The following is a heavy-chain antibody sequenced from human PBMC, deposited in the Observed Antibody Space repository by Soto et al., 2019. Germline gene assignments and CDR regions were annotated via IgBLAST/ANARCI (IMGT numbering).Heavy chain of an antibody. CDR2: ISGSGGST. Sequence: GGSLRLSCAASGFTFSSYAMSWVRQAPGKGLEWVSAISGSGGSTYYADSVKGRFTISRDNSKNTLYLQMNSLRAEDTAVYYSAKDLCAFTIFFFFIIPASTYNYMVSWGHGPTV. D-gene: IGHD3-3*01. CDR1: GFTFSSYA. CDR3: AKDLCAFTIFFFFIIPASTYNYMVS. V-gene: IGHV3-23*01. J-gene: IGHJ6*02.